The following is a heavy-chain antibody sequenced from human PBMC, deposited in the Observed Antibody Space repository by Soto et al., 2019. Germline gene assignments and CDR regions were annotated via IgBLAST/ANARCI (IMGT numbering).Heavy chain of an antibody. V-gene: IGHV3-21*01. Sequence: GGSLRLSCAASGFTFSSYSMNWVRQAPGKGLEWVSSISSSSSYIYYADSVKGRFTISRDNAKNSLYLQMNSLGAEDTAVYYCARDSALTFARYYYMDVWGKGTTVTVSS. D-gene: IGHD6-6*01. J-gene: IGHJ6*03. CDR1: GFTFSSYS. CDR2: ISSSSSYI. CDR3: ARDSALTFARYYYMDV.